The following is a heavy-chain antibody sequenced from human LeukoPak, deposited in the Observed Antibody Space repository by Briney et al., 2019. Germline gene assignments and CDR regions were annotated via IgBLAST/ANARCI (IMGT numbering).Heavy chain of an antibody. V-gene: IGHV3-7*01. D-gene: IGHD6-19*01. CDR3: ARASAVAGTRDY. J-gene: IGHJ4*02. Sequence: PGGSLRLSCTASGFSFSSYWMSWVRQAPGKGLEWVANIKQDGSDKYYADSVKGRFTISRDNAKNSLYLQMNSLRAEDSALYYCARASAVAGTRDYWGQGTLVTVSS. CDR2: IKQDGSDK. CDR1: GFSFSSYW.